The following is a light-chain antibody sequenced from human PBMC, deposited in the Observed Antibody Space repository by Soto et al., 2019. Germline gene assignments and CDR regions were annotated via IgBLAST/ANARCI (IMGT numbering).Light chain of an antibody. V-gene: IGKV2-28*01. Sequence: DIVVTQPPLTLPVTPGETASISCRSSQSLLHSNGYNYLDWYLQKPGQSPQLLIYLGSNRASGAPDRFSGSGSGTDFTLKISRVEAEDVGVYYCVQALQSPPWTFGQGTKVDIK. CDR1: QSLLHSNGYNY. CDR2: LGS. J-gene: IGKJ1*01. CDR3: VQALQSPPWT.